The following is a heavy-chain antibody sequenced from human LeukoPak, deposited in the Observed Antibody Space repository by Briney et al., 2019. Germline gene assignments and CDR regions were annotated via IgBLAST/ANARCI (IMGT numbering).Heavy chain of an antibody. CDR3: ARYGSGWFVDS. CDR2: ISGSSTYI. V-gene: IGHV3-21*05. CDR1: GFTFSSYE. D-gene: IGHD6-19*01. J-gene: IGHJ4*02. Sequence: PGGSLRLSCAVSGFTFSSYEMNWVRQAPGKGLEWVSYISGSSTYIDYAYSVKGGITIFRNNAENSPYLQMNSLRAEDTAVCYCARYGSGWFVDSWGQGTLVTVSS.